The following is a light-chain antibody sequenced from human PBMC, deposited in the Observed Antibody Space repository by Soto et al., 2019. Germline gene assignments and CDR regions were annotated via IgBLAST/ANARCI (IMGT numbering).Light chain of an antibody. Sequence: SAPSRAVSGRERVLLSCRASQSVASNLAWYQQKPGQAPRLLIYGTSTRATGVPARFSGSGSGTDFTLTISSLQAADFAVYHCEHYNNWPSTVGEGTRLEIK. CDR3: EHYNNWPST. CDR2: GTS. CDR1: QSVASN. V-gene: IGKV3-15*01. J-gene: IGKJ5*01.